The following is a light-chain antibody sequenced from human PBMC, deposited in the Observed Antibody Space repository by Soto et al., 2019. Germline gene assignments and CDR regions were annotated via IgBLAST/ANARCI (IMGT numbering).Light chain of an antibody. Sequence: EIVRTQTPLSLSVTPRQWASISCRSSQTLLHSNGKSYLYWYLQKAGQAPQLLIYEVSKRFSGVPDRFSGSGAGTDFTLKISRVEAEDVGVYYCLQSLQFPLTFGGGTKVEIK. V-gene: IGKV2D-29*01. CDR1: QTLLHSNGKSY. CDR3: LQSLQFPLT. CDR2: EVS. J-gene: IGKJ4*01.